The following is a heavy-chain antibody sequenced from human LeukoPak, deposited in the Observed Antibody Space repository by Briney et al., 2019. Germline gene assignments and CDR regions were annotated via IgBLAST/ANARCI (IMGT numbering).Heavy chain of an antibody. CDR1: GGSISSSAW. V-gene: IGHV4-4*02. D-gene: IGHD6-13*01. J-gene: IGHJ4*02. CDR2: VCHSGST. Sequence: KASETLSLTCAVSGGSISSSAWWSWVRQPPGKGLEWIGEVCHSGSTNYNSFLKSRVTISVDKSKNQFSLKLTSATAADTAVYYCARDLGSSWFEPLDYWGQGILVIVSS. CDR3: ARDLGSSWFEPLDY.